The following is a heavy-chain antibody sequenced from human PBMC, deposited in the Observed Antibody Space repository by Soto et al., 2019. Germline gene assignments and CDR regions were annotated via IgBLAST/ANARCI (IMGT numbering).Heavy chain of an antibody. Sequence: GGSLRLSCAASGSTFSSYSMNWVRQAPGKGLEWVSSISSSSSYIYYADSVKGRFTISRDNAKNSLYLQMNSLRAEDTAVYYCARGGYCSSTSCYSDWFDPWGQGTLVTVSS. CDR3: ARGGYCSSTSCYSDWFDP. CDR1: GSTFSSYS. D-gene: IGHD2-2*01. CDR2: ISSSSSYI. J-gene: IGHJ5*02. V-gene: IGHV3-21*01.